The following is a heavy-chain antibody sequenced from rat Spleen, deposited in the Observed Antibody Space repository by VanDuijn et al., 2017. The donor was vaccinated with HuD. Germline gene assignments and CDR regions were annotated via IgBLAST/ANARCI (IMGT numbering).Heavy chain of an antibody. Sequence: VQLVESGGGLVQPGRSLKLSCVASGFTFNNYWMTWIRQAPGKGLEWVASITNTGGSTYYPDSVKGRFTISRDNAKSTLYLQMNSLQTDDTGTYYCTRYRTDDGTYYPFDYWGQGVMVTVSS. J-gene: IGHJ2*01. D-gene: IGHD1-12*02. V-gene: IGHV5-31*01. CDR3: TRYRTDDGTYYPFDY. CDR1: GFTFNNYW. CDR2: ITNTGGST.